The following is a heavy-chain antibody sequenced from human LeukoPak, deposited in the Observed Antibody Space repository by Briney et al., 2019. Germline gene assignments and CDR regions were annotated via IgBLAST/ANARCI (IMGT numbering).Heavy chain of an antibody. J-gene: IGHJ6*03. V-gene: IGHV4-4*07. CDR3: AREGYCSSSSCLYYYYYYMDV. CDR1: GGSINSYY. Sequence: PSETLSLTCTVSGGSINSYYWSWIRQPAGKGLEWIGRIYTSGSTNYNPSLKSRVTMSVDTSKNQFSLKLSSVTAADTAVYYCAREGYCSSSSCLYYYYYYMDVWGKGTTVTVSS. D-gene: IGHD2-2*01. CDR2: IYTSGST.